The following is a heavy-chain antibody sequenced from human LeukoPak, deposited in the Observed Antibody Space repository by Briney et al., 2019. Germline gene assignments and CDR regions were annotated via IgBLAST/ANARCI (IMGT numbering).Heavy chain of an antibody. Sequence: GGSLRLSCAASRFTFSIYSMNWVRQAPGKGLEYVSTATSNGGSTYYADSVKGRFTISRDNSKNTLFLQMTSLRAEDTAVYYCVKESGGAWPDWGQGTLVTVSS. CDR3: VKESGGAWPD. V-gene: IGHV3-64D*06. CDR1: RFTFSIYS. CDR2: ATSNGGST. D-gene: IGHD3-10*01. J-gene: IGHJ4*02.